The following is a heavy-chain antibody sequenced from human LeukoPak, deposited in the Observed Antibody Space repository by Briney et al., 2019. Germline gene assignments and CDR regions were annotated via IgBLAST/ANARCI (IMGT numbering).Heavy chain of an antibody. CDR1: GFTFSSYG. V-gene: IGHV3-33*05. D-gene: IGHD2-15*01. CDR3: AKAPLGRCTGVICYCFDS. CDR2: ISYDGSNK. Sequence: GGSLRLSCAASGFTFSSYGMHWVRQAPGKGLEWVAVISYDGSNKYYADSVKGRFTISRDNSKNTLYLQMNSLRAEDAAVYYCAKAPLGRCTGVICYCFDSWGQGTLVTVSS. J-gene: IGHJ4*02.